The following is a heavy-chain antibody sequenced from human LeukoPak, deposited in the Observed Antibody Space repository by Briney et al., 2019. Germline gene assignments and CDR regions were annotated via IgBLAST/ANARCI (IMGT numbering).Heavy chain of an antibody. D-gene: IGHD3-9*01. CDR2: FDPEDGET. CDR3: ARARIYDILTGYRWFDP. J-gene: IGHJ5*02. V-gene: IGHV1-24*01. Sequence: ASVKVSCKVSGYTLTELSMHWVRQAPGKGLEWMGGFDPEDGETIYAQKFQGRVTMTRDTSTSTVYMELSSLRSEDTAVYYCARARIYDILTGYRWFDPWGQGTLVTVSS. CDR1: GYTLTELS.